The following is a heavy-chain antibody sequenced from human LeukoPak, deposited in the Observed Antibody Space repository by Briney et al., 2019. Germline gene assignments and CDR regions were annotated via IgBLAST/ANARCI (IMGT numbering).Heavy chain of an antibody. V-gene: IGHV3-11*04. D-gene: IGHD3-16*01. CDR3: ARDANLYYDYVWGSSY. CDR1: GSTFSAYY. Sequence: GGPLRLSCAAPGSTFSAYYRSWIRQAPGKGLEWVSYISSSGSTIYYADSVKGRFTISRDNAKNSLYLQMNSLRAEDTAVYYCARDANLYYDYVWGSSYWGQGTLVTVSS. CDR2: ISSSGSTI. J-gene: IGHJ4*02.